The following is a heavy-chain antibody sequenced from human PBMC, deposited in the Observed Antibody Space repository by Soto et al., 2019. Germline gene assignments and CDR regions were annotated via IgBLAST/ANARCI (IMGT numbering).Heavy chain of an antibody. CDR2: XXXXXXX. J-gene: IGHJ3*02. V-gene: IGHV4-59*01. CDR3: ARDRGQWLVHGGFDI. CDR1: GGSMSSYY. Sequence: SETLSLTCTVSGGSMSSYYWSWIRQPPGKGLXXXXXXXXXXXXXXXXXXXSRVTISVDTSKNQFSLKLSSVTAADTALYYCARDRGQWLVHGGFDIWGQGTMVTVSS. D-gene: IGHD6-19*01.